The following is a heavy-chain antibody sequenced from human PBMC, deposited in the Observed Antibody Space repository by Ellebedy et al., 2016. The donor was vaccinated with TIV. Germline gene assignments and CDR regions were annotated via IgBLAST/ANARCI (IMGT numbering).Heavy chain of an antibody. CDR3: ARAPVVGATMIHFDY. D-gene: IGHD1-26*01. V-gene: IGHV4-61*02. CDR1: GGSISSGSYY. Sequence: SETLSLXCTVSGGSISSGSYYWSWIRQPAGKGLEWIGRIYTSGSTNYNPSLKSRVTMSVDTSKNQLSLKLSSVTAADTAVYYCARAPVVGATMIHFDYWGQGTLVTVSS. CDR2: IYTSGST. J-gene: IGHJ4*02.